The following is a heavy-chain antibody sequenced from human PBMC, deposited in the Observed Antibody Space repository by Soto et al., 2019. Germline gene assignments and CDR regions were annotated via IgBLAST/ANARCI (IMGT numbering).Heavy chain of an antibody. CDR3: SRDHSSGGYDY. D-gene: IGHD2-8*02. CDR2: ISDDGRT. Sequence: LSCVASGFSVDNIFMSWVRQAPGKGLQWVSTISDDGRTYYADSVKGRFSLSRDKSRNTLYLQMNRLRVEDTAVYYCSRDHSSGGYDYRGQGSLVTVSS. CDR1: GFSVDNIF. V-gene: IGHV3-53*01. J-gene: IGHJ4*02.